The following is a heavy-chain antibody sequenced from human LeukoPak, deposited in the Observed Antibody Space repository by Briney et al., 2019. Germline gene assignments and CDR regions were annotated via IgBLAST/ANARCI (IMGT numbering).Heavy chain of an antibody. CDR3: ARDQPKNYFDY. Sequence: ASVKVSRKVSGYTLTELSMHWVRQAPGQGLEWMGWINPLNGGANYAQKFQGRVTITRDMSISTAYLELSSLRPDDTAVYYCARDQPKNYFDYWGQGTLVTVSS. CDR1: GYTLTELS. CDR2: INPLNGGA. J-gene: IGHJ4*02. V-gene: IGHV1-2*02.